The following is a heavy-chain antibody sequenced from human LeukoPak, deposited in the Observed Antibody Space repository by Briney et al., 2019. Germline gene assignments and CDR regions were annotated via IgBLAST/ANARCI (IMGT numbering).Heavy chain of an antibody. V-gene: IGHV1-69*13. D-gene: IGHD6-6*01. Sequence: SVKVSCKASGGSFNNYAISWVRQAPGQGLEWMGGIIPIFGVPNYAQNFQGRVTITADESTSTAYMELSSLRSDDTAVFYCAREKLEYCSSSGCFDYWGQGTLVTVSS. J-gene: IGHJ4*02. CDR1: GGSFNNYA. CDR2: IIPIFGVP. CDR3: AREKLEYCSSSGCFDY.